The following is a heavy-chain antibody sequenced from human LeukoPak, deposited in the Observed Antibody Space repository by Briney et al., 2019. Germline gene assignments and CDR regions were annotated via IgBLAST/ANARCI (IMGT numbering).Heavy chain of an antibody. D-gene: IGHD5-12*01. CDR1: GGSISSYY. J-gene: IGHJ3*02. CDR3: ARARVVATITRAFDI. CDR2: IYHSGST. V-gene: IGHV4-38-2*02. Sequence: SETLSLTCTVSGGSISSYYWGWIRQPPGKGLEWIGSIYHSGSTYYNPSLKSRVTISVDTSKNQFSLKLSSVTAADTAVYYCARARVVATITRAFDIWGQGTMVTVSS.